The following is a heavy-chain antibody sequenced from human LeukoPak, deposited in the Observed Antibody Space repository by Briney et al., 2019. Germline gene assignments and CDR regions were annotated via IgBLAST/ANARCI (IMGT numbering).Heavy chain of an antibody. CDR2: INWNGGST. CDR1: GFTFDDYG. J-gene: IGHJ4*02. V-gene: IGHV3-20*04. Sequence: GGSLRLSCAASGFTFDDYGMSWVRQAPGKGLEWVSGINWNGGSTGYADSVKGRFTISRDNAKNSLYLQMNSLRAEDTALYYCARVGGAAREHYFDYWGQGTLVTVPS. D-gene: IGHD6-6*01. CDR3: ARVGGAAREHYFDY.